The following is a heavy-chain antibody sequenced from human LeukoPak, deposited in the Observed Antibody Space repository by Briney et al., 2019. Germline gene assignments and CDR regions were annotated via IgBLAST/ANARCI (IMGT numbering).Heavy chain of an antibody. CDR3: ARWSSDYPVDYVHYYYGIDV. Sequence: SETLSLTCAVYGGSFSGYYWSWVRQHPGEGLEWIGYIYYSGSTYYNPSLKSRVTISVDTSKSQFSLKPSSVTAADTAVYYCARWSSDYPVDYVHYYYGIDVWGQGTTVTVSS. D-gene: IGHD4-17*01. V-gene: IGHV4-31*11. J-gene: IGHJ6*02. CDR1: GGSFSGYY. CDR2: IYYSGST.